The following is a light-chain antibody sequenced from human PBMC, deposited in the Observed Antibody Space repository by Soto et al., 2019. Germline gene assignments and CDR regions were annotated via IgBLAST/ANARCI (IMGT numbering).Light chain of an antibody. V-gene: IGKV1-9*01. Sequence: IQLTQSPSSLSASVGDRVTITCRASQGISSYLAWYQQKPRKAPKLLIYAASTLQSGVPSRFSGSGSGTDFTLTIISLQPEDFATYYCQQLNSYPLTFGGGTKVDIK. CDR2: AAS. CDR1: QGISSY. CDR3: QQLNSYPLT. J-gene: IGKJ4*01.